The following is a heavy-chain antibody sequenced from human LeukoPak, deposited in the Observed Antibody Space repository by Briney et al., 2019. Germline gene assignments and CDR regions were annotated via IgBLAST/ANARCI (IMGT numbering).Heavy chain of an antibody. D-gene: IGHD3-10*01. Sequence: GGSLRLSCAASGFTISSYGMHWVRQAPGKGLEWVAFIRYDGSNKYYADSVKGRFTISRDNSKSTLYLQMNSLRAEDTAVYYCAKDLSPAMVRGVFDYWGQGTLVTVSS. J-gene: IGHJ4*02. CDR3: AKDLSPAMVRGVFDY. CDR2: IRYDGSNK. V-gene: IGHV3-30*02. CDR1: GFTISSYG.